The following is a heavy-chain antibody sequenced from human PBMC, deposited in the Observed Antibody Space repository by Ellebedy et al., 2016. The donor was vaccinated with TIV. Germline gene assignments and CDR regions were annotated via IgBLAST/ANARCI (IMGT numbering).Heavy chain of an antibody. CDR3: SKGPTSMIMRGWFDP. D-gene: IGHD5-18*01. Sequence: PGGSLRLSCAASGFTFSDYWMHWVRQSPGKGLVWVSRIERDGNSTNYADSVKGRFTISRDNAKNCLYLQMNSLRAEDTALYYCSKGPTSMIMRGWFDPWGQGTLVTVSS. V-gene: IGHV3-74*01. J-gene: IGHJ5*02. CDR2: IERDGNST. CDR1: GFTFSDYW.